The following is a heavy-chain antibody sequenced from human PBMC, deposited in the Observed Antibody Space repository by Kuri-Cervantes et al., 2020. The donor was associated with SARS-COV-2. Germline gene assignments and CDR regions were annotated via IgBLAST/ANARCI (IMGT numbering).Heavy chain of an antibody. CDR2: IIPIFCTA. CDR3: ARLFWSRGRSFDY. J-gene: IGHJ4*02. V-gene: IGHV1-69*13. Sequence: SVKVSCKTSGGTFSSYAISWVRQAPGQGLEWMGGIIPIFCTATYAQKFQGRGTVTADDSTSKAYMELSILRSEDKAVYYCARLFWSRGRSFDYWGQGTLVTVSS. CDR1: GGTFSSYA. D-gene: IGHD3-3*01.